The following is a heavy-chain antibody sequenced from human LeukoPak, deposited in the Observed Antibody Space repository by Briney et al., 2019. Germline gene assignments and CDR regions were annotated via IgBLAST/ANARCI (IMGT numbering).Heavy chain of an antibody. CDR3: ARTKTVTTSLEFDY. Sequence: SVKVSCKASGGTFSSYAISWVRQAPGQGLEWMGGIIPIFGTANYAQKFQGRVTITTDESTSTAYMELSSLRSEDTAVYYCARTKTVTTSLEFDYWGQGTLVTVSS. J-gene: IGHJ4*02. D-gene: IGHD4-11*01. CDR2: IIPIFGTA. CDR1: GGTFSSYA. V-gene: IGHV1-69*05.